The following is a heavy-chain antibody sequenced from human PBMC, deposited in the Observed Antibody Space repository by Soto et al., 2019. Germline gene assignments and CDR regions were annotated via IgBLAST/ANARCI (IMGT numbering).Heavy chain of an antibody. CDR1: GGSISSCGYY. D-gene: IGHD3-22*01. J-gene: IGHJ4*02. CDR3: ARIHYYYDSSGYYSTRVDY. Sequence: QVQLQESGPGLVKPSQTLSLTCTVSGGSISSCGYYWSWIRQHPGKGLEWIGYIYYSGSTYYNPSLKSRVTISVDTSKNQFSLKLSSVTAADTAVYYCARIHYYYDSSGYYSTRVDYWGQGTLVTVSS. V-gene: IGHV4-31*03. CDR2: IYYSGST.